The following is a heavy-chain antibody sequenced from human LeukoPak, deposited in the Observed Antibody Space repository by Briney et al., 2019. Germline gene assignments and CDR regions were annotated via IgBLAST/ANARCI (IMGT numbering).Heavy chain of an antibody. V-gene: IGHV3-7*01. J-gene: IGHJ4*02. D-gene: IGHD6-6*01. CDR2: INQDGNAK. CDR3: ARIGYSSSSIDY. Sequence: GGSLRLSCAASGFTFSNYWMTWVRQAPGKGLEWVANINQDGNAKYYMDSVKGRFTISRDNAKNSVFLQVNSLTAEDTALYYCARIGYSSSSIDYWGQGTLVTVSS. CDR1: GFTFSNYW.